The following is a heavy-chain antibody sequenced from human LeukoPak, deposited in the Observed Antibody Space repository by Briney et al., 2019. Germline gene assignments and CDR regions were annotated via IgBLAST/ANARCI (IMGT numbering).Heavy chain of an antibody. V-gene: IGHV4-39*07. Sequence: PSETLSLTCTVSGGSISSSSYYWGWIRQPPGKGLEWIGSIYYSGSTYYNPSLKSRVTISVDTSKNQFSLKLSSVTAADTAVYYCARDLTVAGTGWYFDLWGRGTLVTVSS. D-gene: IGHD6-19*01. CDR3: ARDLTVAGTGWYFDL. CDR2: IYYSGST. J-gene: IGHJ2*01. CDR1: GGSISSSSYY.